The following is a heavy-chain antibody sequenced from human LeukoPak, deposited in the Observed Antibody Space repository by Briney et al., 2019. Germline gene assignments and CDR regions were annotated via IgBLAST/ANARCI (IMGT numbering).Heavy chain of an antibody. CDR2: INPNSGGT. Sequence: ASVKVSCKASGYIFSGYYMHWVRQAPGQGLEWMGWINPNSGGTNYAQKFQGWVTMTRDTSISTAYMELSRLRSDDTAVYYCARSRDGYESLIIDAFDIWGQGTMVTVSS. V-gene: IGHV1-2*04. D-gene: IGHD5-24*01. CDR3: ARSRDGYESLIIDAFDI. J-gene: IGHJ3*02. CDR1: GYIFSGYY.